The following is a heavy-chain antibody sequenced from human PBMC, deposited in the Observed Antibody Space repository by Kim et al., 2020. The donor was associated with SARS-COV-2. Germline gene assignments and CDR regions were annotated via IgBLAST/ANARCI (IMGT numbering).Heavy chain of an antibody. Sequence: YADSVTGRFNTSRDNAKNTLNLKMNSLRAEDTAVYYCARDSGSYGDAFDIWGQGTMVTVSS. V-gene: IGHV3-74*01. D-gene: IGHD1-26*01. CDR3: ARDSGSYGDAFDI. J-gene: IGHJ3*02.